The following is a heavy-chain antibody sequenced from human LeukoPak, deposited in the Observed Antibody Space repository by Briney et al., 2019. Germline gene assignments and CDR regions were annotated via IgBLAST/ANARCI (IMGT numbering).Heavy chain of an antibody. CDR1: GFTFSIYA. CDR3: TRDRPNYYGGDGHYYRRNGDY. V-gene: IGHV3-23*01. Sequence: PGGSLRLSCAASGFTFSIYAMSWVRQAPGKGLEWVSSISSKGELTLYADSVKGRFTISRDNSESTLYLQMNILRAEDTAIYYCTRDRPNYYGGDGHYYRRNGDYWGQGTLLTVSS. CDR2: ISSKGELT. J-gene: IGHJ4*02. D-gene: IGHD3-22*01.